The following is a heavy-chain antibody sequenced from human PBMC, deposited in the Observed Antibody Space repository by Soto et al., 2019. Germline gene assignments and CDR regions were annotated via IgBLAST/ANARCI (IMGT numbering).Heavy chain of an antibody. Sequence: QVQLVESGGGVVQPGRSLRLSCAASGFTFSSYGMHWVRQAPGKGLEWVAVISYDGSNKYYADSVKGRFTISRDNSKNTLYLQMNRLRAEDTAVYYCAKDYDVLTGYYYSGMDVWGQGTTVTVSS. D-gene: IGHD3-9*01. V-gene: IGHV3-30*18. J-gene: IGHJ6*02. CDR3: AKDYDVLTGYYYSGMDV. CDR1: GFTFSSYG. CDR2: ISYDGSNK.